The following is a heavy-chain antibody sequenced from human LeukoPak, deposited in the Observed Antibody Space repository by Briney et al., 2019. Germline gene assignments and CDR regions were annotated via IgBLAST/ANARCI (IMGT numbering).Heavy chain of an antibody. CDR3: ARDTALTITPGGPDY. J-gene: IGHJ4*02. Sequence: ASVKVSCKASGYIFASYGISWVRQAPGQGLEWLGWISAYNGDTKYAQYLQGRVTLTTDTSTGTAYMELRSLTADDTALYYCARDTALTITPGGPDYWGRGTLITVSS. V-gene: IGHV1-18*01. D-gene: IGHD2-8*02. CDR1: GYIFASYG. CDR2: ISAYNGDT.